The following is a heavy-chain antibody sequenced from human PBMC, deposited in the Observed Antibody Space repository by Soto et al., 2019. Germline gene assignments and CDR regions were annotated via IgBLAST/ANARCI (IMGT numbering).Heavy chain of an antibody. CDR3: ARGQNKLRTYYYGMDV. Sequence: SETLSLTCAVYGGSFSGYYWSWIRQPPGKGLEWIGEINHSGSTNYNPSLKSRVTISVDTSKNQFSLKLSSVTAADTAVYYCARGQNKLRTYYYGMDVWGQGTTVTSP. CDR2: INHSGST. V-gene: IGHV4-34*01. D-gene: IGHD3-10*01. CDR1: GGSFSGYY. J-gene: IGHJ6*02.